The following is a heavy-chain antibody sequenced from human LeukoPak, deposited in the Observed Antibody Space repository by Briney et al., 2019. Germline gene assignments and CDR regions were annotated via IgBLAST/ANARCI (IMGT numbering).Heavy chain of an antibody. J-gene: IGHJ6*04. Sequence: PGGSLRVSCAASGFIFDDCGMSWVRQVPGKGLEWVSGINWNGGRTGYADSVKGRFTISRDNAKNSLYLQMNSLRAEDTALYYCAELGITMIGGVWGKGTTVTISS. V-gene: IGHV3-20*04. D-gene: IGHD3-10*02. CDR3: AELGITMIGGV. CDR1: GFIFDDCG. CDR2: INWNGGRT.